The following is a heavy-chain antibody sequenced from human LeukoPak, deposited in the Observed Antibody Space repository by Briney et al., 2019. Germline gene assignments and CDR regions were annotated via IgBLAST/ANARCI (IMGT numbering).Heavy chain of an antibody. V-gene: IGHV1-69*10. Sequence: ASVTVSCKASGGTFNIYSINWVRQAPGQGLEWMGGILPILGRGNYAQKFQGRVTITADKSTSTAYMELSSLRSEDTAVYYCARASGIAVADIWGQGTLVTVSS. D-gene: IGHD6-19*01. CDR1: GGTFNIYS. CDR2: ILPILGRG. CDR3: ARASGIAVADI. J-gene: IGHJ1*01.